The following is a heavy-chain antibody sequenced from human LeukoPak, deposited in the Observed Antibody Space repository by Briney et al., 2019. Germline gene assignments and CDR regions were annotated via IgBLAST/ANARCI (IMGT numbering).Heavy chain of an antibody. CDR2: ISGSAGRT. CDR3: AKGEDITVTGDRFDP. CDR1: GFTFSSYA. V-gene: IGHV3-23*01. D-gene: IGHD6-19*01. J-gene: IGHJ5*02. Sequence: PGESLRLSCAASGFTFSSYAMGWVRQGPGKGLEWVSGISGSAGRTYYEDSVKGRFTISRDNSKNTLYLQMNSLRAEDTAVYYCAKGEDITVTGDRFDPWGQGTLVTVSS.